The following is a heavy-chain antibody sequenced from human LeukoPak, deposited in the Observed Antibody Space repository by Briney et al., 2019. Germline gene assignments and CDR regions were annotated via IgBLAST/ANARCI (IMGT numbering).Heavy chain of an antibody. CDR1: GYTFTSYY. D-gene: IGHD3-22*01. Sequence: ASVKVSCKASGYTFTSYYMYWVRQAPGQGLEWMGIINPSGGSTSYAQKFQGRVTMTRDTSTSTVYMELSSLRSEDTAVYYCARDMYYYDSSGYAHYYYYGMDVWGQGTTVTVSS. CDR2: INPSGGST. CDR3: ARDMYYYDSSGYAHYYYYGMDV. V-gene: IGHV1-46*01. J-gene: IGHJ6*02.